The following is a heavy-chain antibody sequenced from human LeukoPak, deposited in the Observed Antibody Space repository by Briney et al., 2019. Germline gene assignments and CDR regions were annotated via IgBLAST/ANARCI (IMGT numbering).Heavy chain of an antibody. CDR3: ARERWHCRVNCYSVYYYALDV. J-gene: IGHJ6*02. CDR2: INPGNGGT. D-gene: IGHD3-10*02. V-gene: IGHV1-3*01. CDR1: GYTFTNYA. Sequence: ASVKVSFKGSGYTFTNYAVHWVRQAPGQRLEWLGWINPGNGGTKYSQNFQGRVTVTSHTSAATAYVELNSLTSEDTAVYYCARERWHCRVNCYSVYYYALDVWGQGTTVTVSS.